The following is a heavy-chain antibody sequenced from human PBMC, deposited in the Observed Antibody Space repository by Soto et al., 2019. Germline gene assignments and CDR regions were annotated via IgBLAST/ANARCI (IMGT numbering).Heavy chain of an antibody. J-gene: IGHJ3*01. Sequence: QVQLQESGPGLVKPSGTLSLTCAASSGSIFTTNWWSWVRQSPGRGLQWIGDIYHSGSPKYNPSLKRRGSRSIDKSKDRFFLNLTSVTAADTAVDYGARKPDVATAKVGGGDGFDGWGQGTMVTVSS. CDR1: SGSIFTTNW. D-gene: IGHD1-26*01. CDR3: ARKPDVATAKVGGGDGFDG. CDR2: IYHSGSP. V-gene: IGHV4-4*02.